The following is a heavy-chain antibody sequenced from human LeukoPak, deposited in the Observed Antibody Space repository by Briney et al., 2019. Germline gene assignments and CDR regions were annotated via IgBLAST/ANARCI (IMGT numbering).Heavy chain of an antibody. CDR2: IIPIFGTA. V-gene: IGHV1-69*05. Sequence: SVKVPCKASGGTFSSYAISWVRQAPGQGLEWMGRIIPIFGTANYAQKFQGRVTITTDESTSTAYMELSSLRSEDTAVYYCARHGASSGFIFDYWGQGTLVTVSS. CDR1: GGTFSSYA. D-gene: IGHD3-22*01. CDR3: ARHGASSGFIFDY. J-gene: IGHJ4*02.